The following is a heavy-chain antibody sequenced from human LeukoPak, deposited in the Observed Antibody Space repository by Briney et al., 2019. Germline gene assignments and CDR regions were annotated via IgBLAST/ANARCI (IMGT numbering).Heavy chain of an antibody. V-gene: IGHV3-30*02. D-gene: IGHD3-3*01. CDR1: GFTFSSYG. Sequence: PGGTLRLSCAASGFTFSSYGMSWVRQAPGKGLEWVAFIRDEGSYNYYADSVKGRFTISRDNAKNSLYLQMNSLRAEDTAVYYCARVRNRRMSGYGPGTVYFDYWGQGTLVTVSS. CDR2: IRDEGSYN. CDR3: ARVRNRRMSGYGPGTVYFDY. J-gene: IGHJ4*02.